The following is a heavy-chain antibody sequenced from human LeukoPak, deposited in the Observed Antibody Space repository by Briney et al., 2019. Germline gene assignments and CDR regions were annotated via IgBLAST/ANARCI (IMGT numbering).Heavy chain of an antibody. D-gene: IGHD6-13*01. CDR1: GFTFSSYG. J-gene: IGHJ5*02. CDR2: ISSNGSST. CDR3: VNGYSSSWYSEWFDP. Sequence: PGGSLRLSCSASGFTFSSYGMHWVRQAPGKGLEYVSAISSNGSSTYYADSVKGRFTISRDNSKNTLYLQMNSLRAEDTAVYYCVNGYSSSWYSEWFDPWGQGTLVTVSS. V-gene: IGHV3-64D*09.